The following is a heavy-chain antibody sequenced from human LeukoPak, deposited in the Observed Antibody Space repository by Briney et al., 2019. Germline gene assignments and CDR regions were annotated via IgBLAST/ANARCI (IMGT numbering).Heavy chain of an antibody. Sequence: SETLSLTCTVSGGSISSYYWSWIRQPPGKGLEWIGYIYYSGSTNYNPSLKSRVTISVDTSKNQFSLKLNSVTAVDTAVYYCARGNNYFDYWGQGTLVTVSS. CDR3: ARGNNYFDY. J-gene: IGHJ4*02. CDR2: IYYSGST. CDR1: GGSISSYY. V-gene: IGHV4-59*01.